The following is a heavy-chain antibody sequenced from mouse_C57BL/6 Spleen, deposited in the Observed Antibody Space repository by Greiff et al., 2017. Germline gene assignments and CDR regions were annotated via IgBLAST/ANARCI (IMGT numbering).Heavy chain of an antibody. Sequence: QVQLKESGPGLVQPSQSLSITCTVSGFSLTSYGVHWVRQSPGKGLEWLGVIWSGGSTDYNAAFISRLSISKDNSKSQVFFKMNSLQADDTAIYYCARPCGYDDAFFAYWGQGTLVTVSA. CDR2: IWSGGST. J-gene: IGHJ3*01. V-gene: IGHV2-2*01. CDR1: GFSLTSYG. D-gene: IGHD2-2*01. CDR3: ARPCGYDDAFFAY.